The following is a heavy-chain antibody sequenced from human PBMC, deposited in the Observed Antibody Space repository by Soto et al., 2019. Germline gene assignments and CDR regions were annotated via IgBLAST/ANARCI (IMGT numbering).Heavy chain of an antibody. CDR2: IDPSDSYT. CDR1: GYSFTSYW. D-gene: IGHD3-16*01. V-gene: IGHV5-10-1*01. J-gene: IGHJ3*02. CDR3: ARFKRGASCAFDI. Sequence: GESLKICCTGSGYSFTSYWISWVRQMPGKGLEWMGRIDPSDSYTNYSPSFQGHVTISADKSISTAYLQWSSLKASDTAMYYCARFKRGASCAFDIWGQGTMVTVSS.